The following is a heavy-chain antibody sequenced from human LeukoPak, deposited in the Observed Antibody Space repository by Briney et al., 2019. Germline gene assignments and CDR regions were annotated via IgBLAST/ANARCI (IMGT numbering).Heavy chain of an antibody. D-gene: IGHD3-22*01. V-gene: IGHV3-7*01. Sequence: GGSLRLSCAASGFTFSSYWMNWVRQAPGKGLEWVANIKQDGSEKYYVDSVKGRFTISRDNAKNSLYLQMNSLRAEDTAVYYCARALTDSTKIGAFDIWGQGTMVTVSS. J-gene: IGHJ3*02. CDR3: ARALTDSTKIGAFDI. CDR1: GFTFSSYW. CDR2: IKQDGSEK.